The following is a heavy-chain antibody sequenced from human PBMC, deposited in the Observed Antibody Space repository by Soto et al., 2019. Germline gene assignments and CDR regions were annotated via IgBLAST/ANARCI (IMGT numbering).Heavy chain of an antibody. CDR1: GFTFSNYE. V-gene: IGHV3-48*01. CDR3: TRDMWAYSGVWESKH. CDR2: IGNSSTLT. D-gene: IGHD6-25*01. Sequence: GGSLRLSCAASGFTFSNYEMHWVRQAPGKGLEWVSDIGNSSTLTYYANSVKGRFTVSRDNAKNSLYLQMNSLRAEDTAVYYCTRDMWAYSGVWESKHWGQGVLVTVSS. J-gene: IGHJ1*01.